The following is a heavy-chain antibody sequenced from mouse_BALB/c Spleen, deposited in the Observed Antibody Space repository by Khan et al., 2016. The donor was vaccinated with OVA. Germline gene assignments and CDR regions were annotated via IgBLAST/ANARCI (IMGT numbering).Heavy chain of an antibody. CDR3: ARTGYGSRGY. V-gene: IGHV1-18*01. J-gene: IGHJ2*01. CDR2: INPNNGDT. D-gene: IGHD1-1*01. CDR1: GYTFTDYN. Sequence: EVQLQQSGPELVKPGASVKIPCKASGYTFTDYNMYWVKQSHGKSLEWIGAINPNNGDTFYNQKFKGKATLTVDKSSSTAFMELRSLTSEDTAVYYCARTGYGSRGYWGQGTTLTVSS.